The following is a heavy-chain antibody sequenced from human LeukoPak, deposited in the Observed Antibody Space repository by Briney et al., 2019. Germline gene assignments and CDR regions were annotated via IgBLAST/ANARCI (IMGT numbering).Heavy chain of an antibody. CDR2: IYTSGGT. D-gene: IGHD1-7*01. CDR3: ARRNNCNSAWFDP. J-gene: IGHJ5*02. Sequence: SETLSLTCTVSGTSITSYYWSWIRQPPGKGLEWIGYIYTSGGTDYNPSLRSRVTISVDTSKNQFSLRLRSVTAADTAVYYCARRNNCNSAWFDPWGQGTLVTVSS. V-gene: IGHV4-4*09. CDR1: GTSITSYY.